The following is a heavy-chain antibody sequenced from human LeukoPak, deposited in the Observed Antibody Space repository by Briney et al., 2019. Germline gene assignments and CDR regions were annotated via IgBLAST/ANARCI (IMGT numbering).Heavy chain of an antibody. V-gene: IGHV3-23*01. CDR1: GFTFSTYE. Sequence: GGSLRLSCAASGFTFSTYEMNWVRQAPGKGLEWVSYISGSGDTRFYADSVKGRFTISRDNSKNTLYLQMNSLRAEDTAVYYCAKELIKFDYYGNYYFDYWGQGTLVTVSS. D-gene: IGHD3-10*01. J-gene: IGHJ4*02. CDR3: AKELIKFDYYGNYYFDY. CDR2: ISGSGDTR.